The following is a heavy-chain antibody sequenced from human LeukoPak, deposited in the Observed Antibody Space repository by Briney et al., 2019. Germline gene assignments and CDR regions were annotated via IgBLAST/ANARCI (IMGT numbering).Heavy chain of an antibody. J-gene: IGHJ3*02. CDR1: GFTVSSNY. D-gene: IGHD3-22*01. CDR3: ARRSYDSLAFDI. V-gene: IGHV3-66*04. CDR2: IYSGGST. Sequence: PGGSLRLSCAASGFTVSSNYMSWVRQAPGKGLEWVSVIYSGGSTYYADSVKGRFAISRDNSKNTLYLQMNSLRAEDTAVYYCARRSYDSLAFDIWGQGTMVTVSS.